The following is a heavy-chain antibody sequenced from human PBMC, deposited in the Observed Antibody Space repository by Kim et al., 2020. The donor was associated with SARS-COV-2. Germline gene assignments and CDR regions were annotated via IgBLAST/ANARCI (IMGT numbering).Heavy chain of an antibody. D-gene: IGHD1-1*01. V-gene: IGHV3-7*01. Sequence: YVGSVRGRFSVSRDNPKNLLYLQMNTLRAEDTAVYYCERDGDDGNADLDDWGQGTLVTVSS. CDR3: ERDGDDGNADLDD. J-gene: IGHJ4*02.